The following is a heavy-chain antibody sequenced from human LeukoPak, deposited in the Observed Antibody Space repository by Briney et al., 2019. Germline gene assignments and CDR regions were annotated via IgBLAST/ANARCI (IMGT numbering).Heavy chain of an antibody. V-gene: IGHV1-8*01. Sequence: ASVKVSCKASGYTFTSYEINWVRQATGQGLEWMGWMNPNSGNTGYAQKFQGRVTMTRNTSISTAYMELSSLRSEDTAVYYCARGASGGVVPAAIMDVWGKGTTVTVSS. J-gene: IGHJ6*04. D-gene: IGHD2-2*02. CDR3: ARGASGGVVPAAIMDV. CDR1: GYTFTSYE. CDR2: MNPNSGNT.